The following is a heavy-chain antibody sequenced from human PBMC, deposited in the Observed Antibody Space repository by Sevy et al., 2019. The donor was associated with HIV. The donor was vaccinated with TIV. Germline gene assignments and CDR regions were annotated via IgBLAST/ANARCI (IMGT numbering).Heavy chain of an antibody. D-gene: IGHD2-2*01. CDR1: GFTFSGYA. CDR3: ARDGAHEDCSSTSCPFDP. J-gene: IGHJ5*02. V-gene: IGHV3-30-3*01. CDR2: ISFDGSNK. Sequence: GGSLRLSCAASGFTFSGYAMHWVRQAPGKGLEWVTIISFDGSNKYYADSVKGRFTISRDNSKKMLYLQMNSLRAEDTAVYYCARDGAHEDCSSTSCPFDPWGQGTLVTVSS.